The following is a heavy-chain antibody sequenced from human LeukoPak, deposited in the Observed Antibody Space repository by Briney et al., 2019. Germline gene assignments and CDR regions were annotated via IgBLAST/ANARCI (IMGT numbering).Heavy chain of an antibody. CDR2: INPNSGGT. Sequence: ASVKVSCKASGYTFTGYYMHWVRQAPGQGLEWMGWINPNSGGTNYAQKFQGRVTMTRDTSISTAYMELSRLRSDDTAVYYCARGMSAVGYYYMDVWGKGTTVTVSS. V-gene: IGHV1-2*02. D-gene: IGHD2-8*01. CDR3: ARGMSAVGYYYMDV. J-gene: IGHJ6*03. CDR1: GYTFTGYY.